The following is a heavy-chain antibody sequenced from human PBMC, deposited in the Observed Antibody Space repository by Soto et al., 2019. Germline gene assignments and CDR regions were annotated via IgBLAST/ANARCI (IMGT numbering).Heavy chain of an antibody. CDR2: ISAYNGKT. Sequence: QVQLVQSGAEVKKPGASVKVSCKASGYTFTSYGISWVRQAPGQGLEWMGWISAYNGKTNYAQKLQGRVTVTTDSSTRTANMELRSLRSNDTAVYYCASGLYYEFWCRYYLLYWGQGTQVTVAS. J-gene: IGHJ4*02. D-gene: IGHD3-3*01. CDR3: ASGLYYEFWCRYYLLY. V-gene: IGHV1-18*01. CDR1: GYTFTSYG.